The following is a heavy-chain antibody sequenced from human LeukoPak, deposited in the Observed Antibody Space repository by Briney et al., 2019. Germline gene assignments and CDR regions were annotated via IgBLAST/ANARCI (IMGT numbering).Heavy chain of an antibody. J-gene: IGHJ5*02. CDR3: ARDMGSAQLVGDIDWFDP. CDR2: INPNSGGT. V-gene: IGHV1-2*06. CDR1: GYTFTGYY. Sequence: ASAKVSCKASGYTFTGYYMHWVRQAPGQGLEWMGRINPNSGGTNYAQKFQGRVTMTRDTSISTAYMELSRLRSDDTAVYYCARDMGSAQLVGDIDWFDPWGQGTLVTVSS. D-gene: IGHD6-6*01.